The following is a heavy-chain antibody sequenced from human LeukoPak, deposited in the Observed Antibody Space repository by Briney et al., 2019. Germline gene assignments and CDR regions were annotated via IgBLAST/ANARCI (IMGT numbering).Heavy chain of an antibody. CDR3: AKPRTTGLGWAQFDY. Sequence: PGGSLRLSCAASGFNFSSFAMTWVRQAPGKGLEWVSGFDGNGPNTYYADSVKGRWTISRDNSRNTLYLEMNSLRPEDTAIYYCAKPRTTGLGWAQFDYWGQGSLVTVSS. CDR1: GFNFSSFA. J-gene: IGHJ4*02. V-gene: IGHV3-23*01. D-gene: IGHD2-8*02. CDR2: FDGNGPNT.